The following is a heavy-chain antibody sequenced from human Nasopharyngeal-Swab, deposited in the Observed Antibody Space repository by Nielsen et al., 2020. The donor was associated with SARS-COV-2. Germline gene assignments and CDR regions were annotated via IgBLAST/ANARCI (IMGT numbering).Heavy chain of an antibody. J-gene: IGHJ6*02. V-gene: IGHV3-30-3*01. CDR3: ARAFGGGYYYGMDV. Sequence: GESLKISCAASGFIFSSYAMHWVRQAPGKGLEWVAVISYDGSNKYYADSVKGRFTISRDNSKNTLYLQMNSLRAEDTAVYYCARAFGGGYYYGMDVWGQGTTVTVSS. CDR2: ISYDGSNK. CDR1: GFIFSSYA. D-gene: IGHD3-10*01.